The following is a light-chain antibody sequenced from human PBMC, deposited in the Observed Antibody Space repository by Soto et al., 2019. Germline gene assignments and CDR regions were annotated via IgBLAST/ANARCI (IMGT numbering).Light chain of an antibody. J-gene: IGKJ1*01. CDR1: QSISSY. V-gene: IGKV1-5*03. Sequence: DIQMTQSPSSLSASVGDRVTITCRASQSISSYLNWYQQKPGKAPKLLIYKASTLKSGVPSRFSGSGSETEFTLTISSLQPDDFATYYCQQYKSYPWTFGQGTKVDIK. CDR2: KAS. CDR3: QQYKSYPWT.